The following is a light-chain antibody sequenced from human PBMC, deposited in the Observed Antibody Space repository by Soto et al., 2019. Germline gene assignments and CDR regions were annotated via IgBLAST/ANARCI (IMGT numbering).Light chain of an antibody. J-gene: IGKJ1*01. V-gene: IGKV3D-20*02. CDR3: QQRSNWPWT. CDR2: GAS. Sequence: EIVLTQSPGTLSLSPVERATLSFRASQIVSSSYLAWYQQKPGQAPRLLMYGASNRATGIPDRFSGGGSGTEFTLTISSLQSEDFAVYYCQQRSNWPWTFGQGTKVDIK. CDR1: QIVSSSY.